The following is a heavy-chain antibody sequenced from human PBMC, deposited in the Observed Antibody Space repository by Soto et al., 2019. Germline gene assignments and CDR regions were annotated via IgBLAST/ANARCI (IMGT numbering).Heavy chain of an antibody. D-gene: IGHD2-15*01. CDR2: IMPIFGTA. V-gene: IGHV1-69*13. CDR1: GGTFRSYA. J-gene: IGHJ4*03. CDR3: ARAGYCSGGSCYFDY. Sequence: ASVKVPCKASGGTFRSYAINWVPQAPGQGLEWMGGIMPIFGTANYAQKFQGRVTITADESTSTAYMELSSLRSEDTAVYYCARAGYCSGGSCYFDYWG.